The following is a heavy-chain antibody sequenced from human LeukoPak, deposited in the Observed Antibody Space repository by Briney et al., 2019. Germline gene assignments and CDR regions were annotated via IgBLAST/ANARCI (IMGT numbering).Heavy chain of an antibody. D-gene: IGHD3-22*01. J-gene: IGHJ1*01. CDR3: TTDLSELDDSGYYAKYFHH. CDR1: GFTVNNAW. Sequence: GGSLRLSCAAFGFTVNNAWMSWVRQAPGKGLEWVGRIKSKTDGGTIDYAAPVKGRFTISRDDSKDTLFLQMNSLKTEDTAVYYCTTDLSELDDSGYYAKYFHHWGQGTLVSVSS. CDR2: IKSKTDGGTI. V-gene: IGHV3-15*01.